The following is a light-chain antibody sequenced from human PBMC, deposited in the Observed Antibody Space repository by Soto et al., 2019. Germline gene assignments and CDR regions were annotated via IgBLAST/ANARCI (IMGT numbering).Light chain of an antibody. CDR3: SSYTSSRAYV. V-gene: IGLV2-14*01. Sequence: QSVLTQPPSASGSPGQSVTISCTGSSNDVGGYNYVSWYQQHPGKAPKLMIHEVSNRPSGVSNRFSGSKSGNTASLTISGLQAEDEADYYCSSYTSSRAYVFGIGTKVTVL. J-gene: IGLJ1*01. CDR2: EVS. CDR1: SNDVGGYNY.